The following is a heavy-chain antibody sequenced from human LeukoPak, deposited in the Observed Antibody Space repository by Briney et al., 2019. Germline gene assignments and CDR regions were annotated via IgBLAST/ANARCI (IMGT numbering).Heavy chain of an antibody. CDR3: AKGTTYYDILTGYGYPYYFDY. Sequence: RSGGSLRLSCAASGFTFSSYAMSWVRQAPGKGLEWVSAISGSGGSTYYADSVRGRFTISRDNSRNTLYVQMNSLRAEDTATYYCAKGTTYYDILTGYGYPYYFDYWGQGTLVTVSS. V-gene: IGHV3-23*01. CDR2: ISGSGGST. D-gene: IGHD3-9*01. J-gene: IGHJ4*02. CDR1: GFTFSSYA.